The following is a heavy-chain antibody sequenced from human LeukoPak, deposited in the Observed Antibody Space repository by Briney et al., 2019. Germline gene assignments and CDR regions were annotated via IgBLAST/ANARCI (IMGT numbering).Heavy chain of an antibody. CDR3: ARDQGGELDY. CDR2: IYTRGRT. J-gene: IGHJ4*02. Sequence: SETPSLTCTVAGGSISSGSYYWSWIRQPAGKGLEWIGRIYTRGRTNYNPSLKSRVTISVDTSKNQFSLKLNSVTPEDTAVYYCARDQGGELDYWGQGTLVTVSS. V-gene: IGHV4-61*02. D-gene: IGHD3-10*01. CDR1: GGSISSGSYY.